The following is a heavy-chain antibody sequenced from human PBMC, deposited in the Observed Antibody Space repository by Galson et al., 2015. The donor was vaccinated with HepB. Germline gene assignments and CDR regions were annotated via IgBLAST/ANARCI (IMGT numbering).Heavy chain of an antibody. D-gene: IGHD6-13*01. CDR2: IIPILGIA. V-gene: IGHV1-69*02. Sequence: SVKVSRKASGGTFSSYTISWVRQAPGQGLEWMGRIIPILGIANYAQKFQGRVTITADKSTSTAYMELSSLRSEDTAVYYCARIDSSSWSLDYWGQGTLVTVSS. CDR1: GGTFSSYT. J-gene: IGHJ4*02. CDR3: ARIDSSSWSLDY.